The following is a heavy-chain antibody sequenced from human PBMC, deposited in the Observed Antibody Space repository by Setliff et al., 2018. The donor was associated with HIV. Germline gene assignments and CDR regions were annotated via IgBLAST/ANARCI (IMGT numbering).Heavy chain of an antibody. CDR2: IYHSGST. J-gene: IGHJ5*02. Sequence: SETLSLTCAVSGGSISSSNWWSWVRQSPGEGLEWIGEIYHSGSTNYNPSLKSRVIISVDKSKNQFSLKLSSVTAADTAVYYCAGVGCSGGKCYWFDPWGQGTLVTVSS. CDR1: GGSISSSNW. D-gene: IGHD2-15*01. CDR3: AGVGCSGGKCYWFDP. V-gene: IGHV4-4*02.